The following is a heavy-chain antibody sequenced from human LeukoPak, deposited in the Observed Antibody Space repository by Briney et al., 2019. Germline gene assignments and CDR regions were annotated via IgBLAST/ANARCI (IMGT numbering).Heavy chain of an antibody. D-gene: IGHD6-19*01. CDR1: GFTFSSYA. CDR3: VQEGSGWYAS. Sequence: LSGGSLRLSCAASGFTFSSYAMSWLRQAPEKGLEWVSGISSSGGSTNYADSVKGRFTISRDNSKNILYLHMSSLRAEDTAVYYCVQEGSGWYASWGQGTLVTVSS. J-gene: IGHJ4*02. V-gene: IGHV3-23*01. CDR2: ISSSGGST.